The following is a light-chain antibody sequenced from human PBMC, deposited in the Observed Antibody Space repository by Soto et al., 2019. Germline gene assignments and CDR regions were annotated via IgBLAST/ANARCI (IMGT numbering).Light chain of an antibody. CDR1: QSITGW. Sequence: DIQMTRSPSTLSASVGDRVTITCRARQSITGWLAWFQQKPGKAPKLLISKASNLESGVPSRFSGSGSGTEFTLTISGLQPDDFATYYCQQYKGTFGQGTKV. J-gene: IGKJ1*01. CDR2: KAS. CDR3: QQYKGT. V-gene: IGKV1-5*03.